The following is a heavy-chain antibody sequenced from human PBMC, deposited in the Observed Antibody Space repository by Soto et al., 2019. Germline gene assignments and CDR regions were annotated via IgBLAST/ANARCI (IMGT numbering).Heavy chain of an antibody. CDR3: GSYGDYPSDWYFDL. D-gene: IGHD4-17*01. V-gene: IGHV1-69*12. CDR2: IIPIFGTA. CDR1: GGTFSSYA. J-gene: IGHJ2*01. Sequence: QVQLVQSGAEVKKPGSSVKVSCKASGGTFSSYAISWVRQAPGQGLEWMGGIIPIFGTANYAQKFQGRVTITADESTSTAYMGLSSLRSEDTAVYYCGSYGDYPSDWYFDLWGRGTLVTVSS.